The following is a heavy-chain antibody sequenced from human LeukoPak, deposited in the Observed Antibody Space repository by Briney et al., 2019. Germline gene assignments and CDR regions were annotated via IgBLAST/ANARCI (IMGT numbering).Heavy chain of an antibody. J-gene: IGHJ4*02. D-gene: IGHD1/OR15-1a*01. CDR3: ARDREHQYYFDY. CDR2: IYYSGST. CDR1: GGSISSSSYY. Sequence: SETLSLTCTVSGGSISSSSYYWGWIRQPPGKGLEWIGSIYYSGSTYYNPSLKSRVTISADTSKNQFSLKLSSVTAADTAVYYCARDREHQYYFDYWGQGTLVTVSS. V-gene: IGHV4-39*07.